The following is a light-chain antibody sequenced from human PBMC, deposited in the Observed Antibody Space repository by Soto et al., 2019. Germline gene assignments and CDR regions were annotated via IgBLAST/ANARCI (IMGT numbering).Light chain of an antibody. CDR3: QQYDNWLT. J-gene: IGKJ4*01. V-gene: IGKV3-15*01. Sequence: EIVMTQSPATLSVSPGERATLFCRASQSVGSNLAWYQRKPGQAPRLLIYSASTRATDVPARFSGSGSGTEFTLTISSLQSEDFAFYCCQQYDNWLTFGGGTKVEIK. CDR1: QSVGSN. CDR2: SAS.